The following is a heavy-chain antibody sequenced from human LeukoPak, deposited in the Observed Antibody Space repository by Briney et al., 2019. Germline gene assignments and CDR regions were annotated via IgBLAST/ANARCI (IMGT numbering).Heavy chain of an antibody. V-gene: IGHV3-7*01. CDR3: ARVPLERITIFGVVSAGYYYMDV. J-gene: IGHJ6*03. CDR2: IKQDGSEK. D-gene: IGHD3-3*01. CDR1: GFTFSSYW. Sequence: GGSLRLSCAASGFTFSSYWMSWVRQAPGKGLEWVANIKQDGSEKYYVDSVKGRFTISRDNAKNSLYLQMNSLRAEDTAVYYCARVPLERITIFGVVSAGYYYMDVWGKGTTVTVSS.